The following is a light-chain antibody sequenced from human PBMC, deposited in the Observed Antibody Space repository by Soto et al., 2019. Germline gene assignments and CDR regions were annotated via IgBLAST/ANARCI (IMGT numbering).Light chain of an antibody. CDR3: CSFAGPQSFEV. CDR2: DVS. CDR1: SSDIGGYTY. V-gene: IGLV2-11*01. Sequence: ALTQPRSVSGSPGQSVTISCTGTSSDIGGYTYVSWYQQHPGKAPKVIIYDVSERPSGVPDHFSGSKSGNTASLTISGLQPEDEADYYCCSFAGPQSFEVFGEGTKVTVL. J-gene: IGLJ1*01.